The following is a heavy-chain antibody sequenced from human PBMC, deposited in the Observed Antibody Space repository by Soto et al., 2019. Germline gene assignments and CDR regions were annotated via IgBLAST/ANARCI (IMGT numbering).Heavy chain of an antibody. D-gene: IGHD3-10*01. V-gene: IGHV4-39*01. CDR2: IYYSGST. CDR3: ASGKGYYGSGSYSDY. J-gene: IGHJ4*02. CDR1: GGSISSSSYY. Sequence: ASETLSLTCTVSGGSISSSSYYWGWIRQPPGKGLEWIGSIYYSGSTYYNPSLKSRVTISVDTSKNQFSLKLSSVTAADTAVYYCASGKGYYGSGSYSDYWGQGTLVTVSS.